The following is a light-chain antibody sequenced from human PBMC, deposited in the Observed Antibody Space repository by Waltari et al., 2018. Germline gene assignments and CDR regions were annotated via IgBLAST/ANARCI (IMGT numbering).Light chain of an antibody. V-gene: IGKV4-1*01. CDR2: WAS. J-gene: IGKJ4*01. CDR3: QQYYSTPPLT. Sequence: DIVMTQSPDSLAVSLGESATIHCKSSQSVLYSATNKNYLAWYQQKPGQPPKLLIYWASTRESGVPDRFSGSGSGTDFTLTISSLQAEDVAVYYCQQYYSTPPLTFGGGTKVEIK. CDR1: QSVLYSATNKNY.